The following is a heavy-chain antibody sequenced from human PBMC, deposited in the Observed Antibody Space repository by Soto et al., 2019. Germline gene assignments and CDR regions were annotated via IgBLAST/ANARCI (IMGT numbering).Heavy chain of an antibody. CDR1: GGSISSSTSY. V-gene: IGHV4-39*01. D-gene: IGHD1-20*01. Sequence: PSETLSLTCTVSGGSISSSTSYWGWLRQPPGKRLEWIGNVYYSGSTSYNPSLKSRVTISVDTSKNQFSLNLSSVTAADAAVYYCARMAPPSISSYSFDYCGQGALVT. J-gene: IGHJ4*02. CDR2: VYYSGST. CDR3: ARMAPPSISSYSFDY.